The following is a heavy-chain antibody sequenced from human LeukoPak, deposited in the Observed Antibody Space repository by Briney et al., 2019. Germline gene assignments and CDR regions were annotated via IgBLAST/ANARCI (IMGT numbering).Heavy chain of an antibody. CDR2: IYSGGST. CDR3: AKVKGIAAAGPPDY. Sequence: GGSLRLSCAASGFTVSSNYMGWVRQAPGKGLEWVSVIYSGGSTYYADSVKGRFTISRDNSKNTLYLQMNSLRAEDTAVYYCAKVKGIAAAGPPDYWGQGTLVTVSS. J-gene: IGHJ4*02. D-gene: IGHD6-13*01. CDR1: GFTVSSNY. V-gene: IGHV3-53*01.